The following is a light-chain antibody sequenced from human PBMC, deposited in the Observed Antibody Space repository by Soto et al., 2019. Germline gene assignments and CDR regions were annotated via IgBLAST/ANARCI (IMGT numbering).Light chain of an antibody. J-gene: IGKJ1*01. CDR2: KAS. V-gene: IGKV1-5*03. CDR3: QQYGSYSPWT. CDR1: QSIGSW. Sequence: DLPMTQSPSTLSASVGDRVTITCRASQSIGSWLAWYQQKPGKAPKLLIYKASSLESGVPSRFSGSGSGTEFTLTISSLQPDDFASYYCQQYGSYSPWTFGQGTKVEIK.